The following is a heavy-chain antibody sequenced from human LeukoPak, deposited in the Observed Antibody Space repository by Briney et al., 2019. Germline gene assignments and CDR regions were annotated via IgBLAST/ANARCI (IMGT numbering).Heavy chain of an antibody. CDR2: IYYSGST. CDR1: GGSISSYY. D-gene: IGHD5-18*01. Sequence: PSETLSLTCTVSGGSISSYYWSWIRQPPGKGLEWIGYIYYSGSTNYNPSLKSRVTISVDTSKNQFSLKLSSVTAADTAVYYCAHSGYTDAFDIWGQRTMVTVSS. CDR3: AHSGYTDAFDI. V-gene: IGHV4-59*01. J-gene: IGHJ3*02.